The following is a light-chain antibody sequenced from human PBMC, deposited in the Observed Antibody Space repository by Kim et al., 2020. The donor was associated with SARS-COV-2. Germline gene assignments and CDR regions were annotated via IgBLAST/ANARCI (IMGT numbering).Light chain of an antibody. Sequence: EVVLPQSPGTLSLSPGERATLSCRASQSVYTYDLAWYQHKPGQAPRLLIYSASNRATGIPDRFSGSGSGTDFTLTISRLETDDFAVYYCQQDGSSPYTFGQGTKLEI. J-gene: IGKJ2*01. CDR2: SAS. CDR1: QSVYTYD. CDR3: QQDGSSPYT. V-gene: IGKV3-20*01.